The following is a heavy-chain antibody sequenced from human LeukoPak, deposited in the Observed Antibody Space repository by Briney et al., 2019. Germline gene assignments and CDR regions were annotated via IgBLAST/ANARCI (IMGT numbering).Heavy chain of an antibody. CDR1: GGSISSSH. CDR2: ISYSGST. Sequence: SETLSLTCTVSGGSISSSHWSWIRQPPEKGLEWIGYISYSGSTNYNPSLRSRVTISNDTFKNQFSLKLSSVTAADTAVYYCARLCSSTSCYVSFDIWGQGTMVTVSS. J-gene: IGHJ3*02. CDR3: ARLCSSTSCYVSFDI. D-gene: IGHD2-2*01. V-gene: IGHV4-59*08.